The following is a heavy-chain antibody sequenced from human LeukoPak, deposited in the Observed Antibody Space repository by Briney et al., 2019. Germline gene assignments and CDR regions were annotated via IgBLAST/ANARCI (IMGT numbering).Heavy chain of an antibody. J-gene: IGHJ4*02. CDR2: ISGSGGST. Sequence: GGSLRLSCAASGFTFSSYAMSWVRQAPGKGLEWVSAISGSGGSTYYADSVKGRFTVSRDNSKNTLYLQMNSLKAEDTAVYYCTTDGDQLRYFDWLFPFDYWGQGTLVTVSS. D-gene: IGHD3-9*01. CDR3: TTDGDQLRYFDWLFPFDY. CDR1: GFTFSSYA. V-gene: IGHV3-23*01.